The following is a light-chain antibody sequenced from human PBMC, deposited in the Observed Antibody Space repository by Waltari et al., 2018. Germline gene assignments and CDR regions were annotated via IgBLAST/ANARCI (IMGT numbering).Light chain of an antibody. V-gene: IGKV1-9*01. CDR3: QQLIDYPLT. Sequence: DIQLTQSPSFLSASVGDRVTITCRASRGIGNSLAWYQQKPGKAPKRLIYAASTLQTGVPSRFSGSGYGTEFTLAISSLQPEDFATYYCQQLIDYPLTFGGGTKVEIK. J-gene: IGKJ4*01. CDR2: AAS. CDR1: RGIGNS.